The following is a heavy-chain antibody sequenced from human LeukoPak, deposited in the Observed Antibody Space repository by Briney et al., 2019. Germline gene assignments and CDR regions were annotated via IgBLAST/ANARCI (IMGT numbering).Heavy chain of an antibody. J-gene: IGHJ5*02. V-gene: IGHV1-8*01. CDR1: GYTFTSYD. D-gene: IGHD3-10*01. CDR2: MNPNSGNT. CDR3: ARDNYYGSGSYYNTGRRFDP. Sequence: GASVKVSCKASGYTFTSYDINWVRQATGQGLEWMGWMNPNSGNTGYAQKLQGRVTMTTDTSTSTAYMELRSLRSDDTAVYYCARDNYYGSGSYYNTGRRFDPWGQGTLVTVSS.